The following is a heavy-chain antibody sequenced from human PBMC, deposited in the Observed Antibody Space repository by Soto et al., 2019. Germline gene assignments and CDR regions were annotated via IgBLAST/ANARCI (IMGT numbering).Heavy chain of an antibody. CDR2: INPSGGST. J-gene: IGHJ4*02. CDR3: ARDTAVAGTGIDY. V-gene: IGHV1-46*03. Sequence: GAPVEVSSKDSRFTLTSQYMHLVRQAPGQGLEWMGIINPSGGSTSYAQKFQGRVTMTRDTSTSTVYMELSSLRSEDTAVYYCARDTAVAGTGIDYWGQGTLVTVSS. CDR1: RFTLTSQY. D-gene: IGHD6-19*01.